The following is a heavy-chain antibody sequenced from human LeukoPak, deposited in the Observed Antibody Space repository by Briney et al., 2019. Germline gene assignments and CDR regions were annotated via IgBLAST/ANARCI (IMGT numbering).Heavy chain of an antibody. J-gene: IGHJ2*01. V-gene: IGHV6-1*01. Sequence: SQTLSLTCALSGDSVSSNSAAWNWLRQSPSRGLEWLGRTYYRSKWYNDYAVSVKSRITINPDTSKNQFSLQLNSVTPEDTAVYYCARASSGSYYPDWYFDLWGRGTLVTVSS. D-gene: IGHD1-26*01. CDR1: GDSVSSNSAA. CDR3: ARASSGSYYPDWYFDL. CDR2: TYYRSKWYN.